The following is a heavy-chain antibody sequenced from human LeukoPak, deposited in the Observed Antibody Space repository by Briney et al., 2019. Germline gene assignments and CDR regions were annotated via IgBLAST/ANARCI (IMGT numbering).Heavy chain of an antibody. Sequence: ASVKVSCKASGYTFTGYYMHWVRQAPGQGLEWMGWINPNSGGTNYAQKFQGRVTMTRDTSISTAYMELSRLRSDDTAVYYCARALGVRGVIAIWGQGTLVTVSS. CDR3: ARALGVRGVIAI. CDR2: INPNSGGT. J-gene: IGHJ4*02. V-gene: IGHV1-2*02. D-gene: IGHD3-10*01. CDR1: GYTFTGYY.